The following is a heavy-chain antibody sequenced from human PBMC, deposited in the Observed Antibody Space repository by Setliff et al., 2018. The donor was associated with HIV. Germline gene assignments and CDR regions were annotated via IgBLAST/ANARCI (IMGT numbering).Heavy chain of an antibody. CDR1: GGSLSGYS. CDR2: INHSGSY. CDR3: ARGLKTSASYEGRWYYFDS. Sequence: PSETLSLTCAVSGGSLSGYSWTWIRQIPGQGLEWIGQINHSGSYISNPSLKSRVTISVATSKSQFSLDLSSVTAADTAVYSCARGLKTSASYEGRWYYFDSWAQGTLVTVSS. V-gene: IGHV4-34*01. J-gene: IGHJ4*02. D-gene: IGHD3-16*01.